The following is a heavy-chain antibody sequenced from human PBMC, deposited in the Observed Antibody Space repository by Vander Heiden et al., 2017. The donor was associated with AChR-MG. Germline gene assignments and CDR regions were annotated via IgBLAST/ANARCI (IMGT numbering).Heavy chain of an antibody. CDR2: ISWNSGSR. D-gene: IGHD5-18*01. CDR1: GFTFDDYA. CDR3: AKDCGYSYGGYYYYYGMDV. V-gene: IGHV3-9*01. Sequence: EVQLVESGGGLVQPGRSLRLSCSASGFTFDDYAMHWVRQARGKGLEWVSGISWNSGSRGYADSVKGRFTISRDNAKNSLYLQMNSLRAEDTALYYCAKDCGYSYGGYYYYYGMDVWGQGTTVTVSS. J-gene: IGHJ6*02.